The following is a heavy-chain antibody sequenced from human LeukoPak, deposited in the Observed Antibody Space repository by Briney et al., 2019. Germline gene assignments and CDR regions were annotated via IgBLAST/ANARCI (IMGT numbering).Heavy chain of an antibody. CDR1: GGSISSGPYC. V-gene: IGHV4-39*07. J-gene: IGHJ6*04. Sequence: SETLSLTCTVSGGSISSGPYCWDWIRQPPGKGLEWIGSIYYSGSTFHNPSLKSRVTMSVDTSKNQFSLNLTSVAAADTAVYYCARDGSRSVATMGMDVWGKGTTVTASS. CDR2: IYYSGST. CDR3: ARDGSRSVATMGMDV. D-gene: IGHD5-24*01.